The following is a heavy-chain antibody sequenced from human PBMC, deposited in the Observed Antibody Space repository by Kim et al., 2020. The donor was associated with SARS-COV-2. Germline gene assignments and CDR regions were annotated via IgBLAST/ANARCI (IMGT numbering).Heavy chain of an antibody. CDR1: GYSISSGYY. J-gene: IGHJ6*02. CDR2: IYHSGST. D-gene: IGHD3-16*01. Sequence: SETLSLTCTVSGYSISSGYYWGWIRQPPGKGLEWIGSIYHSGSTYYNPSLKSRVTISVDTSKNQFSLKLSSVTAADTAVYYCASMNGMDVWGQGTTVTVS. CDR3: ASMNGMDV. V-gene: IGHV4-38-2*02.